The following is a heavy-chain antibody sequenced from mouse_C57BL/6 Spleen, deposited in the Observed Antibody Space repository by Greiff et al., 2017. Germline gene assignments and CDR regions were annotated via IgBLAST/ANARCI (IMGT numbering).Heavy chain of an antibody. CDR1: GYTFTDYN. CDR2: INPNNGGT. D-gene: IGHD2-10*02. V-gene: IGHV1-18*01. Sequence: VQLQQSGPELVKPGASVKIPCKASGYTFTDYNMDWVKQSHGKSLEWIGDINPNNGGTIYNQKFKGKATLTVDKSSSTAYMELRSLTSEDTAVYYCARWGYGNHYYAMDYWGQGTSVTVSS. CDR3: ARWGYGNHYYAMDY. J-gene: IGHJ4*01.